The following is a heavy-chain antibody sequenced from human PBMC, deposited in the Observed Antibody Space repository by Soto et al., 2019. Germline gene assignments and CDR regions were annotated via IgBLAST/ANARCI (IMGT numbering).Heavy chain of an antibody. J-gene: IGHJ5*02. CDR3: VRDGTKKLRDRVEP. CDR2: ICATGDT. Sequence: PSETLSLTCNVSGASLSRYYWSWIRQPPGKGLEWIGRICATGDTDYNPSLKSRISMSVDMSKKQFSLTLRSVTAADTAIYYCVRDGTKKLRDRVEPWGRGILVTVSS. CDR1: GASLSRYY. D-gene: IGHD1-26*01. V-gene: IGHV4-4*07.